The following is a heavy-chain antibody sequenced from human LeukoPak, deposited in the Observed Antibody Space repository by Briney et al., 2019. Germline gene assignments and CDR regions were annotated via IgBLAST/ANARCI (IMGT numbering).Heavy chain of an antibody. J-gene: IGHJ4*02. Sequence: GGSLRLSCTVSGFIFSSHWMHWVRQAPGKGLEWVANIKEDGSEKYYVDSVRGRFTISRDNAKNSLYLQMNSLRAEDTALYYCAKDTDYGDYVHWGQGTLVTVSS. D-gene: IGHD4-17*01. CDR1: GFIFSSHW. CDR2: IKEDGSEK. V-gene: IGHV3-7*03. CDR3: AKDTDYGDYVH.